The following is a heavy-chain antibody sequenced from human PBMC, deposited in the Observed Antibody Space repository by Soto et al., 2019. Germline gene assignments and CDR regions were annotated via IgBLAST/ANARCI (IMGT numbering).Heavy chain of an antibody. CDR1: GGSISRYY. V-gene: IGHV4-59*01. CDR3: ARDLSISSTDGPLDP. Sequence: ESLALTCPVSGGSISRYYWTWIRQPPGKGLEWIGNIHYTGSTNYNPSLKSRVTISLGTSKSQFSLKLSSVTAADTAVYYCARDLSISSTDGPLDPWGHGALVTVSS. J-gene: IGHJ5*02. CDR2: IHYTGST. D-gene: IGHD6-6*01.